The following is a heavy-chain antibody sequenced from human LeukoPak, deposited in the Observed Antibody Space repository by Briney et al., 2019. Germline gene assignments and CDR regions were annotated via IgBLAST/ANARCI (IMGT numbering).Heavy chain of an antibody. D-gene: IGHD1-14*01. V-gene: IGHV3-23*01. J-gene: IGHJ5*02. CDR3: AKGCQCPSGLSSWFEP. CDR1: GFTFSSYG. Sequence: GGSLRLSCTTSGFTFSSYGMSWVRQAPGKGLEWVSGLSGSGDGQFYADAVKGRFTVYKDISKNTLYLQMNSLRAEDTGIYYCAKGCQCPSGLSSWFEPRGQGTLVAVSS. CDR2: LSGSGDGQ.